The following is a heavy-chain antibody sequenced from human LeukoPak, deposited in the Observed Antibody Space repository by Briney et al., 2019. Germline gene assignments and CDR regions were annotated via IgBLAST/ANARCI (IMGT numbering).Heavy chain of an antibody. V-gene: IGHV4-34*01. J-gene: IGHJ4*02. D-gene: IGHD6-19*01. CDR2: INHSGST. CDR3: ARGAEVAVAGTGFDY. Sequence: PSETLSLTCAVYGGSFSGYYWSWIRQPPGKGLGWIGEINHSGSTNYNPSLKSRVTISVDTSKNQFSLKLSSVAAADTAVYYCARGAEVAVAGTGFDYWGQGTLVTVSS. CDR1: GGSFSGYY.